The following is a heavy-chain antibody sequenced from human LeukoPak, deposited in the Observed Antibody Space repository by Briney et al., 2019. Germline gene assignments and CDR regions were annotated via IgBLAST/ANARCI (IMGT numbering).Heavy chain of an antibody. V-gene: IGHV3-23*01. CDR1: GFTFNNYA. CDR3: AKKGRIVVVPAAIDY. D-gene: IGHD2-2*01. J-gene: IGHJ4*02. Sequence: TGGSLRLSCAASGFTFNNYAMNWVRQAPGKGLEWVSSISGGGETTYFADSAKGRVTISRDNSQNTLYLQMNSLRAEDTAVYYCAKKGRIVVVPAAIDYWGQGTLVTVSS. CDR2: ISGGGETT.